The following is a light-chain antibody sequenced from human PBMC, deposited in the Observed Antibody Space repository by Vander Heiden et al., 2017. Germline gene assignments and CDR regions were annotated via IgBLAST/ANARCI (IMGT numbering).Light chain of an antibody. CDR3: HQFFNTPYT. J-gene: IGKJ2*01. Sequence: DIVRSQTNDSLHVSLGERPTINFKSTLSVFDSSNEKNYLAWYQQKPGHSPKLLIYWASTRESCVPDRFSGSGSGTDFTLTISSLQAEDVAVYYCHQFFNTPYTFGQGTKLEIK. V-gene: IGKV4-1*01. CDR2: WAS. CDR1: LSVFDSSNEKNY.